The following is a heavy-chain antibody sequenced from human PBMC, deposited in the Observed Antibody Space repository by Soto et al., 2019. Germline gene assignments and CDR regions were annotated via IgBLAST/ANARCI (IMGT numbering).Heavy chain of an antibody. CDR1: GFSLSTSGMC. J-gene: IGHJ4*02. CDR2: IDWDDDK. CDR3: ARINYYDSSGPYFDY. Sequence: SGPTLVNPTQTLTLTCTFSGFSLSTSGMCVSWIRQPPGKALEWLALIDWDDDKYYSTSLKTRLTISKDTSKNQVVLTMTNMDPVDTATYYCARINYYDSSGPYFDYWGQGTLVTVSS. V-gene: IGHV2-70*01. D-gene: IGHD3-22*01.